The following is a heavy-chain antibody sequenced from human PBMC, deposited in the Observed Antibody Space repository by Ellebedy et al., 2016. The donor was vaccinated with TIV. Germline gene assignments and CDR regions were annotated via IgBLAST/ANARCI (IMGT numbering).Heavy chain of an antibody. CDR1: GYTFTSYY. CDR3: ARRSIAVASDY. Sequence: AASVKVSCKASGYTFTSYYMHWVRQAPGQGLEWMGIINPSGGSTSYAQKFQGRVTMTRDTSTSTVYMELSRLRSEDTAVYYCARRSIAVASDYWGQGTLVTVSS. V-gene: IGHV1-46*01. D-gene: IGHD6-19*01. CDR2: INPSGGST. J-gene: IGHJ4*02.